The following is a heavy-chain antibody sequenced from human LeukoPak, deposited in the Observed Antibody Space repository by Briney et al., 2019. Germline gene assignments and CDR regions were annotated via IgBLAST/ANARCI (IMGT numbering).Heavy chain of an antibody. CDR3: AREYYYDSSGLGAFDI. CDR2: ISSEGSSI. CDR1: GFTFSSYW. Sequence: GGSLRLSCAASGFTFSSYWMHWVRQAPGKGLVWVSRISSEGSSISYADSVEGRFTISRDNAKNSLYLQMNSLRAEDTAVYYCAREYYYDSSGLGAFDIWGQGTMVTVSS. J-gene: IGHJ3*02. D-gene: IGHD3-22*01. V-gene: IGHV3-74*01.